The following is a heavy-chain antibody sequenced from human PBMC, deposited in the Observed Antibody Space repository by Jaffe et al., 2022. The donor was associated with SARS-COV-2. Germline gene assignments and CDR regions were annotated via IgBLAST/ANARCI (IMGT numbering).Heavy chain of an antibody. CDR3: ARGTNYYDSGSYFNYMDV. Sequence: QLQLQQWGAGLLKPSETLSLTCAVYSASFSDNYWSWVRQPPGKGLEWIGEILHTGSTNYNPSLKSRVTISVDTPKNQFSLNLRSVTAADTAVYYCARGTNYYDSGSYFNYMDVWGKGTTVTVSS. CDR1: SASFSDNY. CDR2: ILHTGST. J-gene: IGHJ6*03. D-gene: IGHD3-10*01. V-gene: IGHV4-34*01.